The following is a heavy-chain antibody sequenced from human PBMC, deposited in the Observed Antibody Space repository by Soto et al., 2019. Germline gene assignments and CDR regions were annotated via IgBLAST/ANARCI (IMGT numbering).Heavy chain of an antibody. J-gene: IGHJ5*02. CDR2: IHYSGST. CDR1: GGSISSYY. Sequence: QVQLQESGPGLVKPSETLSLTCTVSGGSISSYYWSWIRQPPGKGLEWIGYIHYSGSTNYNPSLKSRVTMSGDTSKNQLSLKLSSVTAADTAVYYCARGGGGGRDWFDPWGQGTLVTVSS. D-gene: IGHD3-10*01. V-gene: IGHV4-59*01. CDR3: ARGGGGGRDWFDP.